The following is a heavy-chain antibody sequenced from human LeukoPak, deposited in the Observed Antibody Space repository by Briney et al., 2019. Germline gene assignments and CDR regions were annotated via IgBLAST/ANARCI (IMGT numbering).Heavy chain of an antibody. D-gene: IGHD3-3*01. CDR2: INYSGST. J-gene: IGHJ4*02. V-gene: IGHV4-34*01. Sequence: SETLSLTCAVSGGSFSGYYWSWLRQPPGKGLEWVGEINYSGSTKYNPSLKSRVTISADTSKNQCSLKLSSLTAADSAVYYCARVGMYYEFWRGYYSGRGYFDYWGEGTLVTVSS. CDR3: ARVGMYYEFWRGYYSGRGYFDY. CDR1: GGSFSGYY.